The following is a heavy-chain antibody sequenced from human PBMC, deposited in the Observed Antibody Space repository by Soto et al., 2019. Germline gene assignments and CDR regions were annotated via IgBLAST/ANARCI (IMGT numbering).Heavy chain of an antibody. J-gene: IGHJ4*02. CDR2: ISGSGGST. Sequence: VQPLESGGGLVQPGGSLRLSCAASGFTFSSYAMSWVRQAPGKGLEWVSAISGSGGSTYYADSVKGRFSISRDNSKSKLYLQMNSLRAEDTAVYYWAKDIHPVEWLSYYLDYWGQGTLVTVSS. CDR3: AKDIHPVEWLSYYLDY. CDR1: GFTFSSYA. V-gene: IGHV3-23*01. D-gene: IGHD3-3*01.